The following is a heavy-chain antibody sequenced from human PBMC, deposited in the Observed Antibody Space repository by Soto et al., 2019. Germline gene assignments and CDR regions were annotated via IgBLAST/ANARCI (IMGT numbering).Heavy chain of an antibody. J-gene: IGHJ6*02. Sequence: KASETLSLTCAVYGGSFSGYYWSWIRQPPGKGLEWIGEINHSGSTNYNPSLKSRVTISVDTSKNQFSLKLSSVTAADTAVYYCARVSGWYGYYYYGMDVWGQGTTVTVSS. CDR2: INHSGST. CDR3: ARVSGWYGYYYYGMDV. CDR1: GGSFSGYY. D-gene: IGHD6-19*01. V-gene: IGHV4-34*01.